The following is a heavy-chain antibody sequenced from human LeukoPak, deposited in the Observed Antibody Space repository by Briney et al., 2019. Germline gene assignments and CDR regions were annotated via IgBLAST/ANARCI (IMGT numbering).Heavy chain of an antibody. J-gene: IGHJ4*02. CDR1: GFTFSSYS. Sequence: EAGASLRLSCAASGFTFSSYSMNWVRQAPGKGLEGVSSISSSSSYIYYADSVKGRFTISRDNAKNSLYLQMNSLRAEDTAVYYCARDTAYYDSSGYGYWGQGTLVTVSS. D-gene: IGHD3-22*01. CDR2: ISSSSSYI. V-gene: IGHV3-21*01. CDR3: ARDTAYYDSSGYGY.